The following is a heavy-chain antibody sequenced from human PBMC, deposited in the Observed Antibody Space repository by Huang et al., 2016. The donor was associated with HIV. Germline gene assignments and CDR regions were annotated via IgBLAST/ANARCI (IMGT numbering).Heavy chain of an antibody. J-gene: IGHJ3*02. D-gene: IGHD3-10*01. CDR3: AKGSMANAFDI. CDR1: GFTFSSYG. Sequence: QVQLVESGGGVVQPGGSLRLSCAAVGFTFSSYGMHWVRQAPGKGVEWVAFIRDDGSNKYYADSVRGRFTISRDNSKNTLYLQMNSLRAEDTAVYYCAKGSMANAFDIWGQGTMVTVSS. V-gene: IGHV3-30*02. CDR2: IRDDGSNK.